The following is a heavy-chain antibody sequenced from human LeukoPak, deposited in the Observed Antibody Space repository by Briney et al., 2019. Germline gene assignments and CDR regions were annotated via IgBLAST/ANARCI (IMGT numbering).Heavy chain of an antibody. CDR2: IYYSGST. Sequence: SETLSLTCTVSGGSINSSSYYWGWIRQPPGKGLEWIGSIYYSGSTYYNPSLKSRVTISVDTSKNQFSLKLSSVTAADTAVYYCARDGINYYDSSGYSYYFDYWGQGTLVTVSS. J-gene: IGHJ4*02. D-gene: IGHD3-22*01. V-gene: IGHV4-39*07. CDR1: GGSINSSSYY. CDR3: ARDGINYYDSSGYSYYFDY.